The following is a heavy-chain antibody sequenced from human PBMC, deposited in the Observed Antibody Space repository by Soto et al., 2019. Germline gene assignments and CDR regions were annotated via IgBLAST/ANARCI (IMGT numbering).Heavy chain of an antibody. V-gene: IGHV3-74*01. J-gene: IGHJ4*02. CDR2: ISSDGSNI. CDR1: GFTFSRYW. D-gene: IGHD6-19*01. Sequence: EVQLVESGGGLVQPGGSLRLSCAASGFTFSRYWMHWVRQAPGKGLVWVSRISSDGSNIIYADSVKGRFTISRDDAKNTLYLQMNNLRDEDTAVYYCGRDQTMAGPTTLDYWGQGALVPVSS. CDR3: GRDQTMAGPTTLDY.